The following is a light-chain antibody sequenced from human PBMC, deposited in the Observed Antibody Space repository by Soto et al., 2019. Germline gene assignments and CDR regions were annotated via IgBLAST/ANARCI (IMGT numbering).Light chain of an antibody. Sequence: DIQMTQSPSTLSASVGDRVTITCRASQSINSRLAWYQQKPGKVPKLLIYAASTLQSGVPSRFSGSGSGTDFTLTISSLQPEDVATYYCQKYNSAPRTFGGGTKVDIK. V-gene: IGKV1-27*01. CDR1: QSINSR. J-gene: IGKJ4*01. CDR2: AAS. CDR3: QKYNSAPRT.